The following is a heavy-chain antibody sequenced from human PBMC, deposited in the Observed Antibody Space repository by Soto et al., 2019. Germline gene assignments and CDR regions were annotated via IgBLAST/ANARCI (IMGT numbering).Heavy chain of an antibody. D-gene: IGHD6-13*01. CDR3: AREAAGPTNWFDP. J-gene: IGHJ5*02. V-gene: IGHV1-69*04. CDR1: GGTFSSYT. CDR2: IIPILGIA. Sequence: SVKVSCKASGGTFSSYTISWVRQAPGQGLEWMGRIIPILGIANYAQKFQGRVTITADKSTSTAYMELSSLRSEDTAVYYCAREAAGPTNWFDPWGQGTLVTVSS.